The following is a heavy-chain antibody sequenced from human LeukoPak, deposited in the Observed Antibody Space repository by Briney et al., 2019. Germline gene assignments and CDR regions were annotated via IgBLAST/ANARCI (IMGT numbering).Heavy chain of an antibody. CDR3: AGLDVGRDAFDI. CDR1: GGSVSSGSYY. CDR2: IYYSGST. D-gene: IGHD1-26*01. Sequence: SETLSLTCTVPGGSVSSGSYYWSWIRQPPGKGLEWIGYIYYSGSTNYNPPLKSRVTISVDTSKNQFSLKLSSVTAADTAVYYWAGLDVGRDAFDIWGQGTMVTVSS. V-gene: IGHV4-61*01. J-gene: IGHJ3*02.